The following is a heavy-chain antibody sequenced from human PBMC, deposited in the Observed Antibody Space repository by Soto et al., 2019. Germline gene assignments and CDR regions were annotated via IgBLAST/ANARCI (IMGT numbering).Heavy chain of an antibody. Sequence: SSVKVSCKASGCTFSSYAIMWVRQAARQGLEGMGGISLIFGKAKYAQKFQGRVTITADESTSTAYMELSSLRSEDTAVYYCARSGGVAGRDAFDIWGQGTMVTVSS. CDR2: ISLIFGKA. CDR3: ARSGGVAGRDAFDI. V-gene: IGHV1-69*13. D-gene: IGHD2-15*01. J-gene: IGHJ3*02. CDR1: GCTFSSYA.